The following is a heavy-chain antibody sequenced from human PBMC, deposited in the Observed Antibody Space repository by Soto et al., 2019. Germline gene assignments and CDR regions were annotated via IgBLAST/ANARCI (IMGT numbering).Heavy chain of an antibody. Sequence: PGGSLRLSCTASGFTFSDYYMTWIRRAPGKGLECLSYIGGSGTTVHYADSVKGRFTISXDXXXXSXFXQXXXLRAXDTAVYYCARTTWELGVGFDYWGQGAQVTVSS. J-gene: IGHJ4*02. D-gene: IGHD1-1*01. V-gene: IGHV3-11*01. CDR3: ARTTWELGVGFDY. CDR2: IGGSGTTV. CDR1: GFTFSDYY.